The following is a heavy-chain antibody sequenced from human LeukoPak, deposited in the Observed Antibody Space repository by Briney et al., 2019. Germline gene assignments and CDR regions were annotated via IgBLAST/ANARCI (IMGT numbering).Heavy chain of an antibody. CDR2: IYYSGST. V-gene: IGHV4-39*01. Sequence: SETLSLTCTVSGGSISSSSYYWGWIRQPPGKGLEWIVSIYYSGSTYYNPSLKSRVTISVDTSKKQFSLRLSSVSAADTAVYYCARHVSVLLRTTKFDYWGQGTLVTVSS. CDR3: ARHVSVLLRTTKFDY. D-gene: IGHD5/OR15-5a*01. CDR1: GGSISSSSYY. J-gene: IGHJ4*02.